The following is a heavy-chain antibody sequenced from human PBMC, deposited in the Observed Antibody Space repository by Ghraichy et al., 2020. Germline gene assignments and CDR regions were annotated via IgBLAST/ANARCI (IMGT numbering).Heavy chain of an antibody. CDR2: IYYSGST. CDR3: ARASWSGYALDY. Sequence: SETLSLTCTVSGGSISSYYWSWIRQPPGKGLEWIGYIYYSGSTNYNPSLKSRVTISVDTSKNQFSLKLSSVTAADTAVYYCARASWSGYALDYWGQGTLVTVSS. J-gene: IGHJ4*02. D-gene: IGHD3-3*01. CDR1: GGSISSYY. V-gene: IGHV4-59*01.